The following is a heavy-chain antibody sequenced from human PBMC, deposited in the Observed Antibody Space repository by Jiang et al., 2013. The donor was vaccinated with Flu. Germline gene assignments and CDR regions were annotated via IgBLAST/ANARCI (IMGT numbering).Heavy chain of an antibody. CDR2: INHSGST. CDR1: GGSFSGYY. CDR3: ARVKNGGLWLLSAAFDI. D-gene: IGHD5-18*01. J-gene: IGHJ3*02. Sequence: LLKPSETLSLTCAVYGGSFSGYYWSWIRQPPGKGLEWIGEINHSGSTNYNPSLKSRVTISVDTSKNQFSLKLSSVTAADTAVYYCARVKNGGLWLLSAAFDIWGQGTMVTVSS. V-gene: IGHV4-34*01.